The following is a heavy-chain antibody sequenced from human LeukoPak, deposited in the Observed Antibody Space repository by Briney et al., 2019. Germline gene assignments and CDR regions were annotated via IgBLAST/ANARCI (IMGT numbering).Heavy chain of an antibody. J-gene: IGHJ4*02. Sequence: GASVKVSCKASGYTFTGYYMHWVRQAPGQGLEWMGWINPNSGGTNYAQKFQGRVTMTRDTSISTAYMELSRLRSDDTAVYYCAKVWGSYRQPFDYWGQGTLVTVSS. CDR1: GYTFTGYY. V-gene: IGHV1-2*02. CDR3: AKVWGSYRQPFDY. D-gene: IGHD3-16*02. CDR2: INPNSGGT.